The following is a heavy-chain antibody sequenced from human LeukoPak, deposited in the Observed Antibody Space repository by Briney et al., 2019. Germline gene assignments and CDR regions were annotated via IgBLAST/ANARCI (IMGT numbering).Heavy chain of an antibody. V-gene: IGHV3-33*01. CDR3: ARYTSGYDFDY. CDR1: GFTFSGHG. Sequence: GESLRLSCAASGFTFSGHGMHWVRQAPGKGLEWVAVIWYDGSQKYYADSVKGRFTISRDNSKNTLFLQMNSLRAEDTAVYHCARYTSGYDFDYWGQGTLVTVSS. J-gene: IGHJ4*02. D-gene: IGHD5-12*01. CDR2: IWYDGSQK.